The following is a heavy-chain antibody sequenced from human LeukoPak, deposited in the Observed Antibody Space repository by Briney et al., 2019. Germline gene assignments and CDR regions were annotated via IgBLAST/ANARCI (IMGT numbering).Heavy chain of an antibody. CDR1: GGSISSYY. D-gene: IGHD6-19*01. Sequence: SETLSLTCTVSGGSISSYYWSWIRQPPGKGLEWIGYIYYSGSTNYNPSLKSRVTISVDTSKNQFSLKLSSVTAADTAVYYCARLAVAGSVYYWGQGTLVTVSS. V-gene: IGHV4-59*08. CDR2: IYYSGST. J-gene: IGHJ4*02. CDR3: ARLAVAGSVYY.